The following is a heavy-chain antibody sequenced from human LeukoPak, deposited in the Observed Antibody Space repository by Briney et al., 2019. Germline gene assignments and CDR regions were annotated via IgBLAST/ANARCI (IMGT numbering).Heavy chain of an antibody. CDR1: GGSISSGSYY. CDR3: ARDTRSGYYFDY. D-gene: IGHD6-25*01. Sequence: PSQTLSLTCTVSGGSISSGSYYWSWIRQPPGKGLEWIGYIYYSGSTNYNPSLKSRVTISVDTSKNQFSLKLSSVTAADTAVYYCARDTRSGYYFDYWGQGTLVTVSS. J-gene: IGHJ4*02. V-gene: IGHV4-61*01. CDR2: IYYSGST.